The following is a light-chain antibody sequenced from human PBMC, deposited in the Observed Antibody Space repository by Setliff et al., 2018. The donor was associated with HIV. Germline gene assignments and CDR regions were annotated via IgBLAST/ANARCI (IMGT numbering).Light chain of an antibody. CDR1: SSDVGDFDS. J-gene: IGLJ1*01. CDR3: SSYTTSNTVPHV. CDR2: EVS. V-gene: IGLV2-14*01. Sequence: QSALAQPASVSGSPGQSITISCTATSSDVGDFDSVAWYQQHPGKAPKLIIYEVSYRPSGVSNRFSGSKSGNTASLTISGLQAEDEAEYHCSSYTTSNTVPHVFGTGTKVTVL.